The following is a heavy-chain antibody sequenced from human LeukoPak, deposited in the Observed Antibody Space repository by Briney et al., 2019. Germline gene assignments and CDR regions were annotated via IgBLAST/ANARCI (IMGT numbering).Heavy chain of an antibody. CDR1: GFTFSSYA. D-gene: IGHD2-2*02. V-gene: IGHV3-30*04. J-gene: IGHJ6*02. CDR3: ARDLFTSWYTYYYYGMDV. CDR2: ISYDGSNK. Sequence: GGSLRLSSAASGFTFSSYAMHWVRQAPGKGLEWVAVISYDGSNKYYADSVKGRFTISRDNSKNTLYLQMNSLRAEDTAVYYCARDLFTSWYTYYYYGMDVWGQGTTVIVSS.